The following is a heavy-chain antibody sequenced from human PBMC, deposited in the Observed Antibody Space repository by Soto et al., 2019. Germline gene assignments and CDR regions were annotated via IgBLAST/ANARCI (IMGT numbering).Heavy chain of an antibody. Sequence: QLQLRESGPGLVKPSETLSLTCTVSGGSISSSSYYWAWNRQSPGKGLEWIGSVYYNGFTYYNPSPKSRVTISVNTPKNQFSLKLASETAADSAVYYCARMGDFCSGRGEVAPWGQGTLVTVSS. D-gene: IGHD3-3*01. CDR1: GGSISSSSYY. CDR2: VYYNGFT. CDR3: ARMGDFCSGRGEVAP. V-gene: IGHV4-39*01. J-gene: IGHJ5*02.